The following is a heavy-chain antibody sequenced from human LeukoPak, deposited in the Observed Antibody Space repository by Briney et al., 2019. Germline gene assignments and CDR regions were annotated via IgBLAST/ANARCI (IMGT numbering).Heavy chain of an antibody. D-gene: IGHD1-26*01. CDR1: GGSISSYS. CDR2: FYYSGST. Sequence: PSQTLSLTCTVSGGSISSYSWSWIRQPPGKGLEWIGYFYYSGSTNYNPSLKSRVTISVDTSKNQFSLKLNSVTAADTAVYYCARGWAYVDYWGQGTLVTVSS. J-gene: IGHJ4*02. CDR3: ARGWAYVDY. V-gene: IGHV4-59*01.